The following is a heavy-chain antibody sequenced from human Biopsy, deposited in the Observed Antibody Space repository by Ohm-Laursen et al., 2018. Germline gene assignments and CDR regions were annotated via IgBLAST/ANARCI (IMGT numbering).Heavy chain of an antibody. Sequence: GTLSLTCSVSGDSISASTTSYWAWLRQPPGKGLEWIGSIYNSETTFYNPSLKSQVAISVDTSTNQFSLTVSSGTAADTALYYCAKHPTGFWFDPWGHGTLVTVSS. J-gene: IGHJ5*02. CDR3: AKHPTGFWFDP. CDR2: IYNSETT. V-gene: IGHV4-39*01. CDR1: GDSISASTTSY.